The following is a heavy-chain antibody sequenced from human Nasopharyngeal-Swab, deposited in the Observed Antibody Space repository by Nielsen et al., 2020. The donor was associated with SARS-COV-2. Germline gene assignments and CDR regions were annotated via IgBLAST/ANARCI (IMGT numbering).Heavy chain of an antibody. J-gene: IGHJ6*03. Sequence: CSVKVPCKAFGCTFISYAISWVRQAPGQGLEWMGGIIPIFGTANYAQKFQGRVTITADESTSTAYMELSSLRSEDTAVYYCAVGATGYYYMDVWGKGTTVTVSS. CDR2: IIPIFGTA. D-gene: IGHD1-26*01. CDR1: GCTFISYA. V-gene: IGHV1-69*13. CDR3: AVGATGYYYMDV.